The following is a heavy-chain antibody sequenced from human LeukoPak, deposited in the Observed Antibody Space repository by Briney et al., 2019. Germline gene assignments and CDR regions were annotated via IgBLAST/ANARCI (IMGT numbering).Heavy chain of an antibody. CDR2: IYYSGST. J-gene: IGHJ1*01. CDR3: ARAQGYSSGWDFQH. V-gene: IGHV4-39*01. Sequence: SETLSLTCTVSGGSISSYYWGWIRQPPGKGLEWIGSIYYSGSTYYNPSLKSRVTISVDTSKNQFSLKLSSVTAADTAVYYCARAQGYSSGWDFQHWGQGTLATVSS. CDR1: GGSISSYY. D-gene: IGHD6-19*01.